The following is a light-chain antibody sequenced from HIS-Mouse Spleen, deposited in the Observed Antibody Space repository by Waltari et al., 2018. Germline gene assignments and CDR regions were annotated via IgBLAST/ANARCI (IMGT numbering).Light chain of an antibody. V-gene: IGKV1-6*01. CDR1: QGIRND. Sequence: AIQMTQSPSSLSASVGDRVTITCRASQGIRNDLGWYQQKPGKAPKLLIYAASSLQSGVPSMFSGSGSGTDFTLTISSLQPGDFATYYCLQDYNYPRTFGQGTKVEIK. CDR3: LQDYNYPRT. J-gene: IGKJ1*01. CDR2: AAS.